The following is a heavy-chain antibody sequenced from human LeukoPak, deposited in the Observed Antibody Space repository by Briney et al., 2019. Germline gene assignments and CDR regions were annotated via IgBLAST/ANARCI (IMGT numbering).Heavy chain of an antibody. CDR1: GDSISSSSYY. V-gene: IGHV4-39*01. Sequence: PSETLSLTCTVSGDSISSSSYYWGWIRQPPGTGLEWIGSIYYSGSTYYNPSLKSRVTISVDTSKNQFSLKLSPVTAADTAVYYCASLIFGVALYNWFDPWGQGTLVTVSS. CDR2: IYYSGST. CDR3: ASLIFGVALYNWFDP. D-gene: IGHD3-3*01. J-gene: IGHJ5*02.